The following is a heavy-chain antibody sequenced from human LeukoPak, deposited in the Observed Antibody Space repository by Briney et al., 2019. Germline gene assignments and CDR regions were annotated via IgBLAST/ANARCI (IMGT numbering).Heavy chain of an antibody. Sequence: SGPTLVKPTQTLTLTCTFSGFSLTTSGVGVGWIRQPPGKALEWLALIYWNDHKPYSPALRSRLTVTKDTSKNQVVLTMTNMDPVDTATYYCAHSYDTGGHYYSRLDYWGQGTLVTVSS. CDR3: AHSYDTGGHYYSRLDY. CDR2: IYWNDHK. V-gene: IGHV2-5*01. CDR1: GFSLTTSGVG. D-gene: IGHD3-22*01. J-gene: IGHJ4*02.